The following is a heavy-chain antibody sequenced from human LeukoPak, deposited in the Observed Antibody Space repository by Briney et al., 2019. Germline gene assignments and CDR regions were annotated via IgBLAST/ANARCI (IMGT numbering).Heavy chain of an antibody. CDR2: IRGSGGST. CDR3: AKDPYYYDSSGYYFRYFDL. J-gene: IGHJ2*01. D-gene: IGHD3-22*01. CDR1: GFTFSSYA. Sequence: GGSLRLSCAASGFTFSSYAMSWVRQAPGKGLEWVSAIRGSGGSTYYADSVKGRFTISRDNSKNTLYLQMNSLRAEDTAVYYCAKDPYYYDSSGYYFRYFDLWGRGTLDTVSS. V-gene: IGHV3-23*01.